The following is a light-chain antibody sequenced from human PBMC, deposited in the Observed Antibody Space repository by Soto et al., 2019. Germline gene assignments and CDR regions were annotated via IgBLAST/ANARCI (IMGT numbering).Light chain of an antibody. CDR2: AAS. CDR1: QTITSSF. Sequence: EIVLTQSPGTLSLSPGXRASLSCRASQTITSSFLAWYQQKPGQAPRLLISAASSRATGIPDRFSGSGSETDFTLTISRLEPEDFAVYFCQQYGSSPPTFGQGTKVDIK. CDR3: QQYGSSPPT. V-gene: IGKV3-20*01. J-gene: IGKJ1*01.